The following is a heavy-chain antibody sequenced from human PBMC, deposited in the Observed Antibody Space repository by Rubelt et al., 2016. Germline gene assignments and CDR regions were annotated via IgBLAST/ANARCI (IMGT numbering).Heavy chain of an antibody. Sequence: QVHLQESGPGLVKPSETLSLTCTVSGGSISSYYWNWIRQPAGKGLEWIGRMYSSGITNYNPSLESMGTMSGDTAKNQFYLKVTSVTAADTAVYYWARGSVTAAANYFYYYMDVWGKGTTVTVS. CDR3: ARGSVTAAANYFYYYMDV. D-gene: IGHD2-2*01. J-gene: IGHJ6*03. V-gene: IGHV4-4*07. CDR1: GGSISSYY. CDR2: MYSSGIT.